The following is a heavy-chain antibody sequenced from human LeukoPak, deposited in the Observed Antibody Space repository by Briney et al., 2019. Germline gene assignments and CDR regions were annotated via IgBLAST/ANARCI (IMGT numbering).Heavy chain of an antibody. J-gene: IGHJ5*02. D-gene: IGHD3-22*01. CDR1: GGSISSYY. V-gene: IGHV4-59*01. Sequence: SETLSLTCTVSGGSISSYYWSWIRQPPGKGLEWIGYIYYSGSTNYNPSLKSRVTISVDTSKNQFSLKLSSVTAADTAVYYCARTWYYYDSSGYQRPDNWFDPWGQGTLVTVS. CDR2: IYYSGST. CDR3: ARTWYYYDSSGYQRPDNWFDP.